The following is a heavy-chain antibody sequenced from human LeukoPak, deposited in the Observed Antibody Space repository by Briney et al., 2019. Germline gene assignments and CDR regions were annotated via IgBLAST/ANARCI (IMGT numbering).Heavy chain of an antibody. D-gene: IGHD1-14*01. V-gene: IGHV1-2*02. J-gene: IGHJ4*02. CDR1: GYTFTGYY. Sequence: ASVKVSCKASGYTFTGYYMHGVRQAPGQGLEWMGWINPNSGGTNYAQKFQGRVTMTRDTSISTAYMELSRLRSDDTAVYYCARENRRVSGFDYWGQGTLVTVSS. CDR3: ARENRRVSGFDY. CDR2: INPNSGGT.